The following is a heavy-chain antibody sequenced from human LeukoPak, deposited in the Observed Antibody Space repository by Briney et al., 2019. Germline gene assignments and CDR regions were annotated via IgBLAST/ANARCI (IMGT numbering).Heavy chain of an antibody. Sequence: PGGSLRLSCAAFGFTFSSYGMHWVRQAPGKGLEWVAFIRYDGSNKYYADSVKGRFTISRDNSKNTLYLQMNSLRAEDTAVYYCAKVRAGYYDFWSGSLPGHDAFDIWGQGTMVTVSS. CDR1: GFTFSSYG. CDR3: AKVRAGYYDFWSGSLPGHDAFDI. D-gene: IGHD3-3*01. V-gene: IGHV3-30*02. J-gene: IGHJ3*02. CDR2: IRYDGSNK.